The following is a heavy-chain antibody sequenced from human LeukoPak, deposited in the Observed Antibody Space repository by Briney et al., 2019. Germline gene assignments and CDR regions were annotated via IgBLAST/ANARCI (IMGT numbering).Heavy chain of an antibody. V-gene: IGHV1-2*02. J-gene: IGHJ3*02. CDR3: ARPVGGSYSFDI. Sequence: ASVKVTRQTSGYTFTHYNIHWVGQAPAQGLEWMGWISPHRGGTNYAQRFQGMVTMTRDTSMSTVYMELSRLRSEDTAVYYCARPVGGSYSFDIWGQGTMVTVSS. D-gene: IGHD2-15*01. CDR1: GYTFTHYN. CDR2: ISPHRGGT.